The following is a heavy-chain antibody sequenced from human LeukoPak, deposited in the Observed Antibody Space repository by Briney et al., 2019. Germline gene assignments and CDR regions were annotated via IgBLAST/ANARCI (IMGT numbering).Heavy chain of an antibody. J-gene: IGHJ4*02. CDR2: IKQDGSEK. Sequence: PGGSLRLSCAAGFTFSNYWMSWVRQAPGKGLEWVANIKQDGSEKYYVDSVKGRFTISRDNAKNSYLQMKSLRAEDTAVYYCARDGHAYGHGSPHYSGQGTLVAVSS. D-gene: IGHD3-10*01. CDR1: FTFSNYW. V-gene: IGHV3-7*03. CDR3: ARDGHAYGHGSPHY.